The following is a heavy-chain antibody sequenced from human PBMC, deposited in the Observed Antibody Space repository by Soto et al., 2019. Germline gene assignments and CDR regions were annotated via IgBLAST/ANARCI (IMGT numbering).Heavy chain of an antibody. J-gene: IGHJ1*01. CDR2: IYYSGST. V-gene: IGHV4-59*12. Sequence: PSETLSLTCTVSGGSISSYYWSWIRQPPGKGLEWIGYIYYSGSTYYNPSLKSRVTISVDTSKNQFSLKLSSVTAADTAVYYCARDAGYDSSGYYRKYFQHWGQGTLVTVSS. CDR3: ARDAGYDSSGYYRKYFQH. D-gene: IGHD3-22*01. CDR1: GGSISSYY.